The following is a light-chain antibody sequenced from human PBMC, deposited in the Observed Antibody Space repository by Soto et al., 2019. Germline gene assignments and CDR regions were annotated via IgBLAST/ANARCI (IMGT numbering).Light chain of an antibody. CDR3: SSYTSSSTFHVV. CDR2: EVS. V-gene: IGLV2-14*01. Sequence: QSALTQPASVSGSPGQSNTISCTGTSSDVGGYNYVSWYQQHPGKAPKLMIYEVSNRPSGVSNRFSGSKSGNTASLTISGLQAEDEADYYCSSYTSSSTFHVVFGGGTKLTVL. J-gene: IGLJ2*01. CDR1: SSDVGGYNY.